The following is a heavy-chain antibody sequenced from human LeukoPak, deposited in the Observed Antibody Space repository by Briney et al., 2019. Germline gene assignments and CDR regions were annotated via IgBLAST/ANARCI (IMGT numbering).Heavy chain of an antibody. V-gene: IGHV3-21*01. J-gene: IGHJ3*02. D-gene: IGHD5-12*01. CDR2: ISSSSSYI. CDR1: GFTFSSYS. Sequence: PGGSLRLSCAASGFTFSSYSMNWVRQAPGKGLEWVSSISSSSSYIYYADSVKGRFTISRDNAKNSLYLQMNSLRAEDTAVYYCATQVDSTLTRSDIWGQGTMVTASS. CDR3: ATQVDSTLTRSDI.